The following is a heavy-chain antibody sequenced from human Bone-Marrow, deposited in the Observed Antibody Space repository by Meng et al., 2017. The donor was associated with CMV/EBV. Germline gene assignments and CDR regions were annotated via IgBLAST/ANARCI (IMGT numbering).Heavy chain of an antibody. CDR1: GYSFTSNW. V-gene: IGHV5-51*01. Sequence: GESLKISCKASGYSFTSNWIAWVRQMPGKGLECLGIIYPGNSDTRYSPSFQGQVTISADKSTSTAYLQRSSLKASDTAMYYCARRGSGGTCDVWGQGTMVTVSS. CDR3: ARRGSGGTCDV. J-gene: IGHJ3*01. D-gene: IGHD6-25*01. CDR2: IYPGNSDT.